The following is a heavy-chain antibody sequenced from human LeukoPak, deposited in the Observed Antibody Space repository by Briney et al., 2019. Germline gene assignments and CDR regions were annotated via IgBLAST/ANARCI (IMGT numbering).Heavy chain of an antibody. V-gene: IGHV1-69*13. J-gene: IGHJ6*02. CDR1: GYTFTSYG. D-gene: IGHD1-7*01. CDR3: AREFNWNYGNYYYGMDV. CDR2: IIPIFGTA. Sequence: SVKVSCKASGYTFTSYGISWVRQAPGQGLEWMGGIIPIFGTANYAQKFQGRVTITADESTSTAYMELSSLRSEDTAVYYCAREFNWNYGNYYYGMDVWGQGTTVTVSS.